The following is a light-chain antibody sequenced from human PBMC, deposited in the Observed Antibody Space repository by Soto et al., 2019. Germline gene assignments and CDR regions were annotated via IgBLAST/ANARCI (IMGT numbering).Light chain of an antibody. CDR2: AAS. J-gene: IGKJ4*01. CDR3: QHANSFPLT. CDR1: QDISSW. Sequence: DIQMTQSPSSVSASVGDRVTITCRASQDISSWLAWYQQKPGKAPKLLMFAASSLRGGVSSRFSGSVSGTDFTLTVSSLQLEDFATYYCQHANSFPLTFGGGTKVEIK. V-gene: IGKV1D-12*01.